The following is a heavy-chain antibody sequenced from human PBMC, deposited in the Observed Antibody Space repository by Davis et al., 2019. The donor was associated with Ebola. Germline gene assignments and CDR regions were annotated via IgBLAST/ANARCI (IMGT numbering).Heavy chain of an antibody. CDR3: ATVERYCSSASCYNY. V-gene: IGHV1-8*02. CDR2: INPSGGTT. Sequence: ASVKVSCKASGGTFSSYAISWVRQAPGQGLEWMGIINPSGGTTTYAQKFQGRVTMTRSTSITTAYMELSSLRSEDTAVYYCATVERYCSSASCYNYWGQGTLVTVSS. CDR1: GGTFSSYA. J-gene: IGHJ4*02. D-gene: IGHD2-2*02.